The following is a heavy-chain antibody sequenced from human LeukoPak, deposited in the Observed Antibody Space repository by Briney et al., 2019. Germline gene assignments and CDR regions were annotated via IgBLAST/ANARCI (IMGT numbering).Heavy chain of an antibody. CDR3: ARENTGYYYYGMDV. J-gene: IGHJ6*02. Sequence: SETLSLTCTVSGGSISGYYWSWIRQPPGKGLEWIGYIYDSGSTYYNPSLKSRVTISVDTSKNQFSLKLSSVTAADTAVYYCARENTGYYYYGMDVWGQGTTVTVSS. D-gene: IGHD1-14*01. CDR1: GGSISGYY. V-gene: IGHV4-59*01. CDR2: IYDSGST.